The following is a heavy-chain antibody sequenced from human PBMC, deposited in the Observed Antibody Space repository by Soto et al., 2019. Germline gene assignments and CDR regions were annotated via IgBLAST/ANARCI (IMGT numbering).Heavy chain of an antibody. Sequence: NPTQTRTLTCYFSVFSLTTIAVGVGWIRQPPGKALEWLALIYWDDHKRYSPSLKSRLTITTATSKTQVVLTMTNLDPVDTATYYCAHRAMAARRSVFDYWGQGTLVT. D-gene: IGHD6-6*01. CDR2: IYWDDHK. CDR3: AHRAMAARRSVFDY. V-gene: IGHV2-5*02. CDR1: VFSLTTIAVG. J-gene: IGHJ4*02.